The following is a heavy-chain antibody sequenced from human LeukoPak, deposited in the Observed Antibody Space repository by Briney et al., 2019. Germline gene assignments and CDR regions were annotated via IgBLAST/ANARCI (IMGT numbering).Heavy chain of an antibody. D-gene: IGHD3-10*01. Sequence: GASVKVSCKASGYTFTGYYMHWVRQAPGQGLEWMGWINPNSGGTNYAQKFQGRVTMTRDTSISTAYMKLSRLRSDDTAVYYCARATPWFGELSGLYWGQGTLVTVSS. CDR3: ARATPWFGELSGLY. CDR1: GYTFTGYY. V-gene: IGHV1-2*02. J-gene: IGHJ4*02. CDR2: INPNSGGT.